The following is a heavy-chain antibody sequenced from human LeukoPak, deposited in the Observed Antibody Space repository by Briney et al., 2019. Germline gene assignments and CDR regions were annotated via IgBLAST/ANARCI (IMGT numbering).Heavy chain of an antibody. Sequence: SETLSLTCTVSGGSVSSGSYYWSWIRQPPGKGLEWIGEINHSGSTNYNPSLKSRVTISVDTSKNQFSLKLSSVTAADTAVYYCARARRYDFWSGSDAYYFDYWGQGTLVTVSS. CDR1: GGSVSSGSYY. CDR3: ARARRYDFWSGSDAYYFDY. CDR2: INHSGST. V-gene: IGHV4-39*07. D-gene: IGHD3-3*01. J-gene: IGHJ4*02.